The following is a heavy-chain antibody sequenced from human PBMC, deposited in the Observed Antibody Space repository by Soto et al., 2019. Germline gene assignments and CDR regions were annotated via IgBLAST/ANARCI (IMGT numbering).Heavy chain of an antibody. V-gene: IGHV1-18*01. CDR2: ISAYNGNT. CDR1: GYTFTNSG. D-gene: IGHD3-16*02. CDR3: AKYGYDYIWGSYRPDY. Sequence: ASVKVSCKASGYTFTNSGISWVRQAPGQGLEWMGWISAYNGNTNYAQKLQGRVTMTTDTSTGTAYMELRSLRSDDTAMYYCAKYGYDYIWGSYRPDYWGQGTLVTVSS. J-gene: IGHJ4*02.